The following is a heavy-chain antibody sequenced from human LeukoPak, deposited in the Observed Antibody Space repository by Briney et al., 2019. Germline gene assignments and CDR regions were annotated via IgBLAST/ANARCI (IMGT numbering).Heavy chain of an antibody. CDR2: ISSSSGYI. D-gene: IGHD4-17*01. V-gene: IGHV3-21*01. J-gene: IGHJ4*02. Sequence: TPGGSLRLSCAASGFTFSSYSMNWVRQAPGKGLEWVSSISSSSGYIYYADSVKGRFTISRDNAKNSLYLQMNSLRAEDTAVYYCARVGATVTTIRQADYWGQGTLVTVSS. CDR3: ARVGATVTTIRQADY. CDR1: GFTFSSYS.